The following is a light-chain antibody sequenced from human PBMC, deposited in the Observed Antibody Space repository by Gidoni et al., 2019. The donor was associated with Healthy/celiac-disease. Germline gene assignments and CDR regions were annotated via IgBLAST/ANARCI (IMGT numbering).Light chain of an antibody. J-gene: IGKJ4*01. Sequence: EIVLTQSPATLSLSPGERATLSCRASQSVSRYLAWYQQKPGQAPRLLIYDASNRATGIPARFSGSGSGTDFTLTISSLEPEDFAVYYCQQRSNWPPGLTFGEGPRWRSN. CDR2: DAS. CDR3: QQRSNWPPGLT. CDR1: QSVSRY. V-gene: IGKV3-11*01.